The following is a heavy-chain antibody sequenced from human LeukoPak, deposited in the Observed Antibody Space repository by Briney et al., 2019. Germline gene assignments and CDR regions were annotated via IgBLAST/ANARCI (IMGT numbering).Heavy chain of an antibody. J-gene: IGHJ6*03. V-gene: IGHV3-73*01. CDR2: IRSKANSYAT. CDR3: TRQERGFGTRHYYMDV. CDR1: GFTFSSYA. D-gene: IGHD3-10*01. Sequence: GGSLRLSCAASGFTFSSYAMSWVRQAPGKGLEWVGRIRSKANSYATAYAASVKGRFTISRDDSKNTAYLQMNSLKTEHTAVYYCTRQERGFGTRHYYMDVWGKGTTVTVSS.